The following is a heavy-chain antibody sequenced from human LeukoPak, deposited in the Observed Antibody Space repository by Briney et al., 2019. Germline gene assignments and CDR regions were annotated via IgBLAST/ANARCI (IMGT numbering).Heavy chain of an antibody. D-gene: IGHD5-18*01. CDR1: GGSISSSSYY. V-gene: IGHV4-39*01. CDR3: ARPVDTAMVKSV. CDR2: IYYSGST. Sequence: PSETLSLTCTVSGGSISSSSYYWGWIPQPPGKGLEWIGSIYYSGSTYYAPSLKSRVTISVDTSMNPVSLELSCVTAADTAVYYCARPVDTAMVKSVWGQGTLVTVSS. J-gene: IGHJ4*02.